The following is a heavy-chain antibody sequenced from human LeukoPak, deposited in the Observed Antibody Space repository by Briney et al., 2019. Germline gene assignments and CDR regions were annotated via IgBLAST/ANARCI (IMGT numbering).Heavy chain of an antibody. Sequence: GGSLRLSCAASGFTFSSYAMSWVRQAPGKGLEWVSAISGSGGSTYYADSVKGRFTISRDNSKNTLYLQMNSLRAEDTAVYYCAKDTSMIVVVTNFDYWGQGTLVTVSS. D-gene: IGHD3-22*01. CDR2: ISGSGGST. J-gene: IGHJ4*02. CDR3: AKDTSMIVVVTNFDY. V-gene: IGHV3-23*01. CDR1: GFTFSSYA.